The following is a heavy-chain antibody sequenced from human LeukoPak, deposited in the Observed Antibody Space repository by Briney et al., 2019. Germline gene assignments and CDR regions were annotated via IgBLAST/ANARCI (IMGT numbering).Heavy chain of an antibody. CDR1: GGTFSSYA. CDR3: ARGRDIVVVPGFDY. D-gene: IGHD2-2*01. J-gene: IGHJ4*02. Sequence: GASVKVSCKASGGTFSSYAISWVRQAPGQGLEWMGGIIPIFGTANYAQKFQGRVTITADESTSTAYMELSSLRSEDMAVYYCARGRDIVVVPGFDYWGQGTLVTVSS. V-gene: IGHV1-69*13. CDR2: IIPIFGTA.